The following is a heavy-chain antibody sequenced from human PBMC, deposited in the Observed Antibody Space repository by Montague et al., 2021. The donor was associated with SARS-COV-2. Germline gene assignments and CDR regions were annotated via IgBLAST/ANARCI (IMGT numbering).Heavy chain of an antibody. CDR2: ISYSGRT. D-gene: IGHD3-10*01. CDR3: ASSYYYGSGTYVYNYYMDA. V-gene: IGHV4-39*01. Sequence: SETLSLTCTVSGGSVSSSPYYWGWIRQPPGRGLEWVGSISYSGRTYFSPSLKSRLTISVDSSENQFSLRLCSVTAADTAVYYCASSYYYGSGTYVYNYYMDAWGKGTTVTVSS. J-gene: IGHJ6*03. CDR1: GGSVSSSPYY.